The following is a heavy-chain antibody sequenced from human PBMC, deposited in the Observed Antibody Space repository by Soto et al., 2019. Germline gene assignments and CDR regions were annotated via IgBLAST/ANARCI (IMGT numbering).Heavy chain of an antibody. CDR2: IYYSGNT. CDR3: ARGYCSSTSCYEFDY. J-gene: IGHJ4*02. D-gene: IGHD2-2*01. Sequence: SETLSLTCDVSGDTISTGGYTWNWIRQPPGKGLEWIGSIYYSGNTNYSPSLKSRVTISVDTSKKQFSLKLTSVTAADTAMYYCARGYCSSTSCYEFDYWGQGTLVTVSS. CDR1: GDTISTGGYT. V-gene: IGHV4-61*08.